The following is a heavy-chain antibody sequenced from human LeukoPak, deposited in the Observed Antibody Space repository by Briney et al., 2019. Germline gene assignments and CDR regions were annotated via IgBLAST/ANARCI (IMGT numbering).Heavy chain of an antibody. CDR3: ARDKWYDYLADALDI. Sequence: GRSLRLSCATSGFTFSSYAMHWVRQAPGKGLEWVAVISSDGSDKYYADSVKGRFTISRDYSKNTLYLQMNSLRPEDTAVYFCARDKWYDYLADALDIWGQGTMVTVSS. V-gene: IGHV3-30-3*01. CDR2: ISSDGSDK. CDR1: GFTFSSYA. D-gene: IGHD1-20*01. J-gene: IGHJ3*02.